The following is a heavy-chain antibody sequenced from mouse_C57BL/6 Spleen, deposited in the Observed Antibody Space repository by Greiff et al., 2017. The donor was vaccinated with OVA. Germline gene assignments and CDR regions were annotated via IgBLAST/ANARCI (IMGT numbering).Heavy chain of an antibody. CDR2: IYPSDSET. D-gene: IGHD1-2*01. J-gene: IGHJ2*01. CDR1: GYTFTSYW. Sequence: VQLQQPGAELVRPGSSVKLSCKASGYTFTSYWMDWVKQRPGQGLEWIGNIYPSDSETHYNQKFKDKATLTVDKSSSTAYMQLSSRTSEDTAVYYCARGREYGEGYFDYWGQGTTLTVSS. V-gene: IGHV1-61*01. CDR3: ARGREYGEGYFDY.